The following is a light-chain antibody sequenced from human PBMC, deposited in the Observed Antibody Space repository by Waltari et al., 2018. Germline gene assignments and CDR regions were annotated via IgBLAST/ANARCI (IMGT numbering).Light chain of an antibody. V-gene: IGKV1-39*01. CDR2: AAS. J-gene: IGKJ1*01. CDR1: ESIGNR. CDR3: QQSYTTPRAYKNPRT. Sequence: DIQMTQSPSSLSASVGDRVSITCRASESIGNRLNWYQQRPGKAPKLLIYAASNLASGVPSRFTGSGSGTDFTLTISSLQPEDFATYYCQQSYTTPRAYKNPRTFGQGTQVEI.